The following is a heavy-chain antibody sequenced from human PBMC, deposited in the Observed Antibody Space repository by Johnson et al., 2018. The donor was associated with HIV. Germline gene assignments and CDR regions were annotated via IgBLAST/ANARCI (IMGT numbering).Heavy chain of an antibody. D-gene: IGHD5-18*01. CDR2: ISGSGWRK. J-gene: IGHJ3*02. CDR3: AARRRDGYPYDAFDI. V-gene: IGHV3-11*04. CDR1: GFTFDDYG. Sequence: QVQLVESGGGLVKPGGSLRLSCAASGFTFDDYGMSWVRQAPGKGLEWVSAISGSGWRKYYADPVKGRFPISRDNAKNSLYLQMNSLRAEDTAVYYCAARRRDGYPYDAFDIWGQGTMVTVSS.